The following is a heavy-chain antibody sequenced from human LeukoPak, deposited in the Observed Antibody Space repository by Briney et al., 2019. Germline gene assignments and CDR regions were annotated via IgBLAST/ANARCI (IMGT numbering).Heavy chain of an antibody. CDR2: INAGNGNT. V-gene: IGHV1-3*03. CDR3: ARVNTAMAATGFDY. D-gene: IGHD5-18*01. J-gene: IGHJ4*02. Sequence: GASVKVSCKASGYTFTSYAMHWVRQAPGQRLEWMGWINAGNGNTKYSQEFQGRVTITRDTSASTAYMELSSLRSEDMAVYYCARVNTAMAATGFDYWGQGTLVTVSS. CDR1: GYTFTSYA.